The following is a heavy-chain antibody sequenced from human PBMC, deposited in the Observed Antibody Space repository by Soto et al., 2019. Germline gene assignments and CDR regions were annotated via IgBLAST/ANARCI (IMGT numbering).Heavy chain of an antibody. CDR2: IYSGGST. Sequence: GGSLRLSCAASGFTVSSNYMSWVRRAPGKGLEWVSVIYSGGSTYYADSVKGRFTISRDNSKNTLYLQMNSLRAEDTAVYYCARVSSKDYYYYYGMDVWGQGTTVTVSS. D-gene: IGHD4-4*01. CDR3: ARVSSKDYYYYYGMDV. J-gene: IGHJ6*02. CDR1: GFTVSSNY. V-gene: IGHV3-53*01.